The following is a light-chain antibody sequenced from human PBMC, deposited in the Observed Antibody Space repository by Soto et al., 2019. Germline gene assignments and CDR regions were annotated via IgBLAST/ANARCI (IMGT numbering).Light chain of an antibody. V-gene: IGLV1-44*01. CDR2: GNN. CDR3: AAWDDSLNGPV. Sequence: QSVLTQPPSASGTPGQRVTISCPGSSSNIGSNTVNWYQQLPGAAPKLLIYGNNQRPSGIPDRFSGSKSGTSASLAISGLQSEDEADYYCAAWDDSLNGPVFGGGTKVTVL. J-gene: IGLJ2*01. CDR1: SSNIGSNT.